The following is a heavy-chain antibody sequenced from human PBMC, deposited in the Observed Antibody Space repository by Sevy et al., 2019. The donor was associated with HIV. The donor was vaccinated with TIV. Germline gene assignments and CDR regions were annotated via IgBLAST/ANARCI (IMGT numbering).Heavy chain of an antibody. CDR3: VRDGGAYTYGTGKY. D-gene: IGHD5-18*01. J-gene: IGHJ4*02. V-gene: IGHV3-30-3*01. CDR1: RFTFSTYA. Sequence: GGSLRLSCAASRFTFSTYAMHWVRQAPGKGLEWVSVISYDGNIKYYADSVKGRFTISRDDSKNTLYLQMNSLRAEDTAVYYCVRDGGAYTYGTGKYWGQGTLVTVSS. CDR2: ISYDGNIK.